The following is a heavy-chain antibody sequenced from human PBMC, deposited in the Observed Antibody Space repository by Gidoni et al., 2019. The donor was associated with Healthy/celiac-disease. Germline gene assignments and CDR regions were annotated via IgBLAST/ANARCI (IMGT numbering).Heavy chain of an antibody. CDR2: ISGSGGST. J-gene: IGHJ3*02. CDR3: ANSPPTSITMVRGVISRDAFDI. V-gene: IGHV3-23*01. CDR1: GFTFSSYA. Sequence: EVQLLESGGGLVQPGGSLRLSCAASGFTFSSYAMSWVRQAPGKGLEWVSAISGSGGSTYYADSVKGRFTISRDNSKNTLYLQMNSLRAEDTAVYYCANSPPTSITMVRGVISRDAFDIWGQGTMVTVSS. D-gene: IGHD3-10*01.